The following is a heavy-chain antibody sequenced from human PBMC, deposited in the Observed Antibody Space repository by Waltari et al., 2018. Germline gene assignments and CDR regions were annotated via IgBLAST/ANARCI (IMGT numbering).Heavy chain of an antibody. V-gene: IGHV1-3*01. Sequence: QVQLVQSGAEVKKPGASVKVSCKASGYTFTSYAMHWVRQAPGQRLEWMGWINAGNGNTKYSQKFQGRVTITRDTSASTAYMELSSLRSEDTAVYYCARVGAVAEDWFDPWGQGTLVTVSS. D-gene: IGHD6-19*01. CDR3: ARVGAVAEDWFDP. CDR1: GYTFTSYA. CDR2: INAGNGNT. J-gene: IGHJ5*02.